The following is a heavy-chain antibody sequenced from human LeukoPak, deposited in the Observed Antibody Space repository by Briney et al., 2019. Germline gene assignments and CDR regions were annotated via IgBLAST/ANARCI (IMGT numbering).Heavy chain of an antibody. CDR1: GFTLSGYS. CDR2: ISSSSSYI. CDR3: AKDKGSPGVRYFDY. J-gene: IGHJ4*02. D-gene: IGHD3-10*01. Sequence: GGSLRLSCAASGFTLSGYSMNWVRQAPGKGLEWVSSISSSSSYIYYADSVKGRFTISRDNAKKSMYLQMNSLRAEDTAVYYCAKDKGSPGVRYFDYWGQGTLVTVSS. V-gene: IGHV3-21*04.